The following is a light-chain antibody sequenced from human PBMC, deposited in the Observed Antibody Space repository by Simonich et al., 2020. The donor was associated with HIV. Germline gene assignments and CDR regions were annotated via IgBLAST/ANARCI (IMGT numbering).Light chain of an antibody. Sequence: QSALTQEASVSGTVGQKVTLSCTGMSNNVGSYPVGWYQQISHGAPKTVMFANSLPSGIPDRFSASKSGTTASLTISGLQPEDEADYYCSTWDHSLSAHAFGGGTKLTVL. V-gene: IGLV1-44*01. J-gene: IGLJ3*02. CDR1: SNNVGSYP. CDR2: ANS. CDR3: STWDHSLSAHA.